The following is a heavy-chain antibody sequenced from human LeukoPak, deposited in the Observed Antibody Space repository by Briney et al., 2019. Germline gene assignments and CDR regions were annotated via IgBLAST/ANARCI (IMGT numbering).Heavy chain of an antibody. Sequence: SETLSLTCAVYGGSLSDYYWSWIRQPPGKGLEWIGEINHSGSTNYNPSLKSRVTISVDTSKNQFSLRLSSVTAADTAVYYCARQYCSSTSCLYMDVWGEGTTVTVSS. D-gene: IGHD2-2*01. J-gene: IGHJ6*03. CDR3: ARQYCSSTSCLYMDV. CDR1: GGSLSDYY. V-gene: IGHV4-34*01. CDR2: INHSGST.